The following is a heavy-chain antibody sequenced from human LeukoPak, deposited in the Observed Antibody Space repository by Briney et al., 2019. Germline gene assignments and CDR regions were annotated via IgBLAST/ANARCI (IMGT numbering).Heavy chain of an antibody. CDR3: ARIDLTLGIFGVVIKTEKYYFDY. CDR2: MNPNNGGA. J-gene: IGHJ4*02. V-gene: IGHV1-2*02. D-gene: IGHD3-3*01. Sequence: ASVKVSCKASGYTFTDHYTHWVRQAPGQGLEWMGWMNPNNGGANYAQKFRGRVTMTRDTSISTAYMELSRLRSDDTAVYYCARIDLTLGIFGVVIKTEKYYFDYWGQGTLVTVSS. CDR1: GYTFTDHY.